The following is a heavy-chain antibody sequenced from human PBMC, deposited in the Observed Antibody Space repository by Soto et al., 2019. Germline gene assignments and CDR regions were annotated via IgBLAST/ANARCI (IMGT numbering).Heavy chain of an antibody. V-gene: IGHV4-30-4*01. CDR1: GFSIIIGYYH. CDR2: IYYSGNT. D-gene: IGHD3-9*01. J-gene: IGHJ6*01. Sequence: SWTXALTCAFSGFSIIIGYYHLSWIRQPPGKGLEWIGNIYYSGNTYYNPSLKSRLIISIDTSKNQFSLKVGYVTDADTAVYYCASPSIYGMEVWGQGTTV. CDR3: ASPSIYGMEV.